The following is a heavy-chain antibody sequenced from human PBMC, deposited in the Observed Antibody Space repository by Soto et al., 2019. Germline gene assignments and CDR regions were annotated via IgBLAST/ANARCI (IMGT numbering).Heavy chain of an antibody. CDR1: GGTFSSYA. D-gene: IGHD1-26*01. V-gene: IGHV1-69*13. J-gene: IGHJ3*02. CDR3: AREEVGANMTGAFDI. Sequence: SVKVSCKASGGTFSSYAISWVRQAPGQGLEWMGGIIPIFGTANYAQKFQGRVTITADESTSTAYMELSSLRSEDTAVYYCAREEVGANMTGAFDIWGQGTMVTVSS. CDR2: IIPIFGTA.